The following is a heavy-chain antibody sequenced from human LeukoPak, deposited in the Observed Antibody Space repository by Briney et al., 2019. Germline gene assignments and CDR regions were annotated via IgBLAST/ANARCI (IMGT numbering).Heavy chain of an antibody. V-gene: IGHV3-30*02. CDR1: GFTFSSYG. J-gene: IGHJ6*03. D-gene: IGHD3-10*01. CDR3: AKPVQVRGANYYMDV. Sequence: TGGSLRLSCAASGFTFSSYGMHWVRQAPGKGLEWVAFIRYDGSNKYYADSVKGRFTISRDNSKNTLYLQMNSLRAEDTAVYYCAKPVQVRGANYYMDVWGKGTTVTISS. CDR2: IRYDGSNK.